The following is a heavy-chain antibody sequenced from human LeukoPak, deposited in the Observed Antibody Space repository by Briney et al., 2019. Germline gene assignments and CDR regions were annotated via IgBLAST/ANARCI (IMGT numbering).Heavy chain of an antibody. CDR1: GGSINNHY. D-gene: IGHD6-13*01. J-gene: IGHJ3*02. V-gene: IGHV4-59*11. Sequence: PSETLSLTCIVSGGSINNHYWTWIRQTPGKGLEWIGDIHYTGTTKYNPSLKSRVTISIDTSKNQFSLKLTSVTAADTAVYYCARGIAAASERALDIWGQGTTVTVSS. CDR2: IHYTGTT. CDR3: ARGIAAASERALDI.